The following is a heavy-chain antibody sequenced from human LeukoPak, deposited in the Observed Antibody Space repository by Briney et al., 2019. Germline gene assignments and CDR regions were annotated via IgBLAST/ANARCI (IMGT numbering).Heavy chain of an antibody. CDR3: AKFEGALLGNYYMDV. CDR2: ISDSGGRT. V-gene: IGHV3-23*01. J-gene: IGHJ6*03. CDR1: GITLSNYG. Sequence: GGSLRLSCVVSGITLSNYGMSWVRQAPGKGLEWVAGISDSGGRTNYADSVKGRFTISRDNSKNTLFLQMVSLRAEDTAVYYCAKFEGALLGNYYMDVWGKGTTVTVSS.